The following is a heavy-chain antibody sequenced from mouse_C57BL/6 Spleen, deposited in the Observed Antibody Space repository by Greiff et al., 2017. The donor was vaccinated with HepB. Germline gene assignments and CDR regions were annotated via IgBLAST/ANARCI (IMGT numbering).Heavy chain of an antibody. Sequence: EVQLQQSGPELVKPGASVKISCKASGYTFTDYYMNWVKQSHGKSLEWIGDLNPNNGGTSYNQKFKGKATLTVDKSSSTAYMELRSLTSEDSAVYYCARSGSSYLYWYFDVWGTGTTVTVSS. J-gene: IGHJ1*03. CDR3: ARSGSSYLYWYFDV. CDR1: GYTFTDYY. CDR2: LNPNNGGT. D-gene: IGHD1-1*01. V-gene: IGHV1-26*01.